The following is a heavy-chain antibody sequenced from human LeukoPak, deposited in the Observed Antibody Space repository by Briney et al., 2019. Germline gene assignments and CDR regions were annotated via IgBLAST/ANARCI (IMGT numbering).Heavy chain of an antibody. V-gene: IGHV4-4*07. D-gene: IGHD3-10*01. Sequence: PSDTLSLTCTVSGGSISSYYWSWIRQPAGKGLEWIGRIYTSGSTNYNPSLKSRVTMSVDTSKNQFTLKLSSVTAADTAVYYCARVLLWFGELFDAFDIWGQGTMVTVSS. CDR1: GGSISSYY. CDR3: ARVLLWFGELFDAFDI. J-gene: IGHJ3*02. CDR2: IYTSGST.